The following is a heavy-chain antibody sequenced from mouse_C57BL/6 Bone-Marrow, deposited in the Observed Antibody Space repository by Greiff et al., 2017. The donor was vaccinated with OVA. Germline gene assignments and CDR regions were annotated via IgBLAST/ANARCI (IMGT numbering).Heavy chain of an antibody. CDR3: ARSYGRVDY. Sequence: VQLQESGAELVKPGASVKLSCKASGYTFTSYWMHWVKQRPGQGLEWIGMIHPNSGSTNYNEKFKSKATLTVDKSSSTAYMQLSSLTSEDSAVYYCARSYGRVDYWGQGTTLTVSS. J-gene: IGHJ2*01. V-gene: IGHV1-64*01. CDR1: GYTFTSYW. D-gene: IGHD1-1*01. CDR2: IHPNSGST.